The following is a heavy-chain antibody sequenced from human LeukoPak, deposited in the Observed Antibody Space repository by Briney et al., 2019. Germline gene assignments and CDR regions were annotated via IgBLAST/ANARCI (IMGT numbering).Heavy chain of an antibody. CDR2: ILYSGTT. CDR1: SASISSGGYY. Sequence: SQTLSLTCTVSSASISSGGYYWSWIRQPPGKGLEWIAYILYSGTTYNNPSLKSRLTISMNTPKNQFSLTLSSVTAADTAVYYCARADPGDAFDIWGQGTMVTVSS. CDR3: ARADPGDAFDI. J-gene: IGHJ3*02. V-gene: IGHV4-30-4*08.